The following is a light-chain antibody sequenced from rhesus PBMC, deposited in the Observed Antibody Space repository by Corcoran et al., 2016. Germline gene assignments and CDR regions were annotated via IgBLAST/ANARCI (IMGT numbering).Light chain of an antibody. CDR1: KDISRW. CDR2: GAS. J-gene: IGKJ4*01. CDR3: QQYNSAPLT. V-gene: IGKV1-21*01. Sequence: DIQMTQSPSSLSASVGDRVTITCRASKDISRWLAWYQKKPGKAPNPLFYGASNLQSGVPPRFSGRGSGTGFPLTISSLQPEDFATYFCQQYNSAPLTFGGGTKMEI.